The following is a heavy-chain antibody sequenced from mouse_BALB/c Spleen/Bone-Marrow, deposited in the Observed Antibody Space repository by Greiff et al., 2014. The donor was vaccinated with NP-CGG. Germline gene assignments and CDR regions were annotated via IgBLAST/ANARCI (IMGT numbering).Heavy chain of an antibody. J-gene: IGHJ4*01. CDR3: AREGRWFHYAMDY. CDR2: INSNGGRT. Sequence: DVMLVESGGGLVQPGGSLKLSCAASGFTFGSSGMSWVRQTPDKRLELVATINSNGGRTYYPDSVKGRFTISRDNAKNTLCLQMSGLKSEDTAMYYCAREGRWFHYAMDYWGQGTSVTVSS. CDR1: GFTFGSSG. D-gene: IGHD2-3*01. V-gene: IGHV5-6-3*01.